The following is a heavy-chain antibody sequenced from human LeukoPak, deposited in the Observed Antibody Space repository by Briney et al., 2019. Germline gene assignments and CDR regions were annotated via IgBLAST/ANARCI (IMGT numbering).Heavy chain of an antibody. CDR1: GFTFSSYG. CDR2: ISYDGSNK. CDR3: AREHSSVSSESKGFDL. V-gene: IGHV3-30*03. J-gene: IGHJ5*02. Sequence: AGRSLRLSCAASGFTFSSYGMHWVRQAPGKGLEWVAVISYDGSNKYYADSVKGRFTISRDNSKNTLYLQMNSLRAEDTAVYYCAREHSSVSSESKGFDLWGQGTLVIVSS. D-gene: IGHD6-19*01.